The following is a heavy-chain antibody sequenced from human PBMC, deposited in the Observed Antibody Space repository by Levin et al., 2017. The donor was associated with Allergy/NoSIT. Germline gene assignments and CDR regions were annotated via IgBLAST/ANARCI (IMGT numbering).Heavy chain of an antibody. CDR2: IYYSGST. D-gene: IGHD4-17*01. CDR3: ARVGRATTVTTPYYYYYYMDV. J-gene: IGHJ6*03. CDR1: GGSISSYY. Sequence: PSETLSLTCTVSGGSISSYYWSWIRQPPGKGLEWIGYIYYSGSTNYNPSLKSRVTISVDTSKNQFSLKLSSVTAADTAVYYCARVGRATTVTTPYYYYYYMDVWGKGTTVTVSS. V-gene: IGHV4-59*01.